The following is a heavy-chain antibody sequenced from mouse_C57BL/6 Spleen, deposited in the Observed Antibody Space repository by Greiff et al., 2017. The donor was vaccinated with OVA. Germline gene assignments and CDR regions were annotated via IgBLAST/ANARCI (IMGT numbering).Heavy chain of an antibody. J-gene: IGHJ3*01. CDR2: INPGSGGT. CDR1: GYAFTNYL. V-gene: IGHV1-54*01. D-gene: IGHD1-1*01. Sequence: QVQLQQSGAELVRPGTSVKVSCKASGYAFTNYLIEWVKQRPGQGLEWIGVINPGSGGTNYNEKFKGKATLTADKSSSTAYMQLSSLTSEDSAVYSCARSDYGSSYPAWFAYWGQGTLVTVSA. CDR3: ARSDYGSSYPAWFAY.